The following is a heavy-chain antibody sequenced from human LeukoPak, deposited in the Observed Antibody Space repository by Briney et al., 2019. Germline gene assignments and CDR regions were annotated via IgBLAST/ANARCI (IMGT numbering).Heavy chain of an antibody. V-gene: IGHV3-7*01. CDR2: IKREANEE. D-gene: IGHD1-26*01. CDR3: ARVGTWDLQRVFDF. CDR1: GFAFSSYW. Sequence: GGSLRLSCATSGFAFSSYWMTWVRDVPGKTLECWANIKREANEEYYVDSVKGRFTIYRDNAKNTVDLQMHSLRVEDTAVYYCARVGTWDLQRVFDFWGQGTLVTVSS. J-gene: IGHJ4*02.